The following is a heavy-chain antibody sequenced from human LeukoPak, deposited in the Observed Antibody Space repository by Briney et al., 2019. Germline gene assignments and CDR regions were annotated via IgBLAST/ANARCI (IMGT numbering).Heavy chain of an antibody. J-gene: IGHJ6*04. CDR2: ISSSSSYI. V-gene: IGHV3-21*01. CDR3: ARSSAMVRGAVDV. CDR1: GFTVSSNY. Sequence: GGSLRLSCAASGFTVSSNYMSWVRQAPGKGLEWVSSISSSSSYIYYADSVKGRFTISRDNAKNSLYLQMNSLRAEDTAVYYCARSSAMVRGAVDVWGKGATVTVSS. D-gene: IGHD3-10*01.